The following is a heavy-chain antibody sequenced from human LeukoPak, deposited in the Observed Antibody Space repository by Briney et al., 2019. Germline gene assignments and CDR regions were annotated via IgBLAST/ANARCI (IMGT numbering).Heavy chain of an antibody. V-gene: IGHV4-39*07. CDR3: ARAGRHYYGSGSYLDWFDP. CDR2: ISDSGST. CDR1: GGSVRSINHY. D-gene: IGHD3-10*01. Sequence: SETLSLTCTVSGGSVRSINHYWGWVRQAPGKGLEWIGTISDSGSTYYNPSLKSRVTISVDTSKNQFSLKLSSVTAADTAVYYCARAGRHYYGSGSYLDWFDPWGQGTLVTVSS. J-gene: IGHJ5*02.